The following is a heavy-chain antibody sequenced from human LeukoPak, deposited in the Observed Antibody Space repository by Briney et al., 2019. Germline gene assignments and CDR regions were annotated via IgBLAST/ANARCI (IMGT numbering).Heavy chain of an antibody. D-gene: IGHD3-22*01. CDR3: ARGTYYYSSSGYY. CDR1: GYTFTGYY. Sequence: ASVKVSCKSSGYTFTGYYMHWVRQAPGQGLEWMGWINPNSGGTNYAQKFQGRVTMTRDTSISTAYMELSRQRSDDTAVYYCARGTYYYSSSGYYWGQGTLVTVSS. J-gene: IGHJ4*02. CDR2: INPNSGGT. V-gene: IGHV1-2*02.